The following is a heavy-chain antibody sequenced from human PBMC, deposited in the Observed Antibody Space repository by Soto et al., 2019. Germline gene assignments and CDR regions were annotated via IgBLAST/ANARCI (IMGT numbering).Heavy chain of an antibody. CDR1: GFTFSSYA. Sequence: ESGGGLAQPGGSLRLSCAASGFTFSSYAMSWVRQAPGKGLEWVSAISHSGGSTYYADSVKGRFTISRDNSKSTLYLQMGSLGGEDTAVYYCAKVPTGEMATVFQAFDIWGQGTMVTVSS. V-gene: IGHV3-23*01. CDR3: AKVPTGEMATVFQAFDI. J-gene: IGHJ3*02. D-gene: IGHD4-4*01. CDR2: ISHSGGST.